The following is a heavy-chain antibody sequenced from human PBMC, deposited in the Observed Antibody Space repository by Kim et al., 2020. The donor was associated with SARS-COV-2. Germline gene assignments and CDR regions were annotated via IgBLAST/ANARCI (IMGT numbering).Heavy chain of an antibody. D-gene: IGHD3-22*01. CDR3: ARAGGMIVVDQNALDI. J-gene: IGHJ3*02. Sequence: SLKSRVPISVDTCKNQFSLKLSSVTAADTAVYYCARAGGMIVVDQNALDIWGQGTMVTVSS. V-gene: IGHV4-59*01.